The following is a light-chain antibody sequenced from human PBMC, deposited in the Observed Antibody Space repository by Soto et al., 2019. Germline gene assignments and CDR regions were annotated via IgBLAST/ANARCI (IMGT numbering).Light chain of an antibody. V-gene: IGLV4-69*01. CDR3: QTWGTGIEV. J-gene: IGLJ3*02. Sequence: QPVLTQSPSASASLGASVTLTCTLSSGHSRDTIAGHQQQPQKGHRYLITLNSVGSHSKGDGIPDRVSGSSSGAERYLSIPSLQAEDEADYYCQTWGTGIEVFGGVTKVTVL. CDR2: LNSVGSH. CDR1: SGHSRDT.